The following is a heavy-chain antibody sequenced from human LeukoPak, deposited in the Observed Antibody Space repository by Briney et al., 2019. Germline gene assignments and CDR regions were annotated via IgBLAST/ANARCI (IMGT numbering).Heavy chain of an antibody. J-gene: IGHJ3*02. Sequence: WGSLRLSCAASGFIFSSYGMHWVRQAPGKGLEWVAVIWYDGSNKYYADSVKGRFTISRDNSKNTLYLQMNSLRAEDTAVYYCARDSSSGWFDAFDIWGQGTMVTVS. CDR3: ARDSSSGWFDAFDI. D-gene: IGHD6-19*01. CDR2: IWYDGSNK. V-gene: IGHV3-33*01. CDR1: GFIFSSYG.